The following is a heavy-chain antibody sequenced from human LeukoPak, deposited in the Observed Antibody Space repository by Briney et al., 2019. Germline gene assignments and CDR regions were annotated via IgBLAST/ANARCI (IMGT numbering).Heavy chain of an antibody. V-gene: IGHV4-59*13. CDR2: IYYSGST. CDR1: GGSISSYY. Sequence: SETLSLTCTVSGGSISSYYWSWIRQPPAKGLEWIGYIYYSGSTNYNPSLKSRVTISVDTSKNQFSLKLSSVTAADTAVYCCASGHTDSSGYYDYWGQGTLVTVSS. D-gene: IGHD3-22*01. J-gene: IGHJ4*02. CDR3: ASGHTDSSGYYDY.